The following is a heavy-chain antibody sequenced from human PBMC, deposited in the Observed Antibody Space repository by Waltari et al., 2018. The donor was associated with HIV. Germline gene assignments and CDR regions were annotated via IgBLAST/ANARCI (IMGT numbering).Heavy chain of an antibody. J-gene: IGHJ6*02. CDR2: INRDGSTI. V-gene: IGHV3-74*01. D-gene: IGHD3-10*01. CDR3: ARGQYYSMDV. CDR1: GFTFSCYW. Sequence: EVQLVESGGGLVQPGGSLRLSCSASGFTFSCYWMHWVRQAPGKGLVWVSGINRDGSTIRYADSVKGRFTISRDNAKNTLYLQMNSLRAEDTALYYCARGQYYSMDVWGQGTTVTVSS.